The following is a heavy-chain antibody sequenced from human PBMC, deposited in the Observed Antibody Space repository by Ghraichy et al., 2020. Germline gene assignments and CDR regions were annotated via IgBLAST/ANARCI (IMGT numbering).Heavy chain of an antibody. CDR3: ARGGWTSFDY. V-gene: IGHV3-23*01. J-gene: IGHJ4*02. D-gene: IGHD6-19*01. Sequence: SCVASGFTFSNYAMSWVRQAPGKGLEWVSTITNSGGGTYYADSVKGRFTISRDNSKNTLYLQMNSLRAEDTALYYCARGGWTSFDYWGQGTLVTVSS. CDR2: ITNSGGGT. CDR1: GFTFSNYA.